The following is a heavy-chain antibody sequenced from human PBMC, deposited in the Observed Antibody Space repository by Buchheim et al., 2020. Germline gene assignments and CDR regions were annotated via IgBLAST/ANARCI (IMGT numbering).Heavy chain of an antibody. CDR2: INPSGGST. CDR3: AREGVNYVWGSYRSHAAGYFDL. V-gene: IGHV1-46*01. Sequence: QVQLVQSGAEVKKPGASVKVSCKASGYTFTSYYMHWVRQAPGQGLEWMGIINPSGGSTSYAQKFQGRVTMTRDTSTSTVYMELSSLRSEDTAVYYCAREGVNYVWGSYRSHAAGYFDLWGRGTL. J-gene: IGHJ2*01. D-gene: IGHD3-16*02. CDR1: GYTFTSYY.